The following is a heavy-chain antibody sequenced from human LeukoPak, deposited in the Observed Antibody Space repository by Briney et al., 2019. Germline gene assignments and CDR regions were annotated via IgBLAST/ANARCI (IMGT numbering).Heavy chain of an antibody. Sequence: SVKVSCKASGFTFSSSVVQWVRQARGQRLEWIGWIVVGSGNTNYAQKFQERVTISRDMSTSTAYMELSSLRSEDTAVYYCAAVSNIVGAKWDCWGQGTLVTVSS. J-gene: IGHJ4*02. CDR1: GFTFSSSV. V-gene: IGHV1-58*01. CDR3: AAVSNIVGAKWDC. D-gene: IGHD1-26*01. CDR2: IVVGSGNT.